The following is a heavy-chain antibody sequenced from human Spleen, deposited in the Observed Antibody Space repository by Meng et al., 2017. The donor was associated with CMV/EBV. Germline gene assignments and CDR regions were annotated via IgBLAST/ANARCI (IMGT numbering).Heavy chain of an antibody. D-gene: IGHD1-26*01. J-gene: IGHJ4*02. CDR2: ISSSSTYI. CDR1: GFTFSSYS. Sequence: GGSLRLSCPASGFTFSSYSTNWVRQAPGKGLEWVSSISSSSTYIYYADSVKGRFTISRDNAKNSLYLQMNSLRAEDTAVYYCARDTTSPFDYWGQGTLVTVSS. CDR3: ARDTTSPFDY. V-gene: IGHV3-21*01.